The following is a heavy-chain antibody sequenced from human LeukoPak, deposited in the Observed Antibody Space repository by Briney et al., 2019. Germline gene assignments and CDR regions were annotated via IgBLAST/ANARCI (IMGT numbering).Heavy chain of an antibody. Sequence: GGSLRLSCAASGFTVSSNYMSWVRQAPGKGLEWVSVTYSGGSTYYADSVKGRFTISRDNSKNTLYLQMNSLRAEDTAVYYCARDHLLWFGELLGYYYYGMDVWGQGTTVTVSS. D-gene: IGHD3-10*01. J-gene: IGHJ6*02. V-gene: IGHV3-66*02. CDR1: GFTVSSNY. CDR2: TYSGGST. CDR3: ARDHLLWFGELLGYYYYGMDV.